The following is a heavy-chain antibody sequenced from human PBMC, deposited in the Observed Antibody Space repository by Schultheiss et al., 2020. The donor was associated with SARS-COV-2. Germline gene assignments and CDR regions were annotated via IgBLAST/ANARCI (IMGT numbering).Heavy chain of an antibody. J-gene: IGHJ4*02. CDR1: GFTFSSYG. CDR2: IRYDGSNK. D-gene: IGHD3-10*01. Sequence: GGSLRLSCAASGFTFSSYGMHWVRQAPGKGLEWVAFIRYDGSNKYYADSVKGRFTISRDNSKNTLYLQMSSLRAEDTAVYYCVSGSLELHLWFRELPHGPGYWGQGTLVTVSS. CDR3: VSGSLELHLWFRELPHGPGY. V-gene: IGHV3-30*02.